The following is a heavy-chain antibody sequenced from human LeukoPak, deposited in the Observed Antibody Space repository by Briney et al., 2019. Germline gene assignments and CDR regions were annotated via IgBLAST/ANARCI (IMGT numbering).Heavy chain of an antibody. CDR2: INHSGST. V-gene: IGHV4-34*01. J-gene: IGHJ4*02. Sequence: PSETLSLTCAVYGGSFSGYYWSWIRQPPGKGLEWIGEINHSGSTNYNPSLKSRVTISVDTSKNQFSLKLCSVTAADTAVYYCARGPRVVVVAATHVYYFDYWGQGTLVTVSS. D-gene: IGHD2-15*01. CDR1: GGSFSGYY. CDR3: ARGPRVVVVAATHVYYFDY.